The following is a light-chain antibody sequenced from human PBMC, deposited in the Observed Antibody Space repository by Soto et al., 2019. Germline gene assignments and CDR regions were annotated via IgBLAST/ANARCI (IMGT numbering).Light chain of an antibody. CDR3: SSYAGSNNYV. J-gene: IGLJ1*01. V-gene: IGLV2-8*01. Sequence: QSVLTQPPSASGSPGQSVTISCTGTSSDVGGYNYVSWYQQHPGKAPKLMIYEVSKWPSGVPDRFSGSKSGNTASLTVSGLQXXXEAXXYCSSYAGSNNYVFGTGTKLTVL. CDR1: SSDVGGYNY. CDR2: EVS.